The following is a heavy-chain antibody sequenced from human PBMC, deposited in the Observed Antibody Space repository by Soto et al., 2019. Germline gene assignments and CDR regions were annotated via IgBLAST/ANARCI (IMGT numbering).Heavy chain of an antibody. CDR2: ISTYTGNT. V-gene: IGHV1-18*01. CDR1: GYTFTNYD. J-gene: IGHJ6*02. D-gene: IGHD3-10*01. CDR3: ARGYYYGSGRPTPGGMDV. Sequence: QVHLVQSGAEVKKPGASVKVSCKASGYTFTNYDINWVRQAPGQGLEWMGWISTYTGNTNYAQKLQGRVTMTTDTXTXTXSMELRSLRSDDTAVYYCARGYYYGSGRPTPGGMDVWGQGTTVTVSS.